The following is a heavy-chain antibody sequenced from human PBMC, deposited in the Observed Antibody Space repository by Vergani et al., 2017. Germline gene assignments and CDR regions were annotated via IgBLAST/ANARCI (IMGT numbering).Heavy chain of an antibody. CDR3: ARQFWVSQGVGAFET. Sequence: QVQMQESGPGLVKTSETLSLTCSASGAPISYWCWSWLRQPAGKGLEWIGRLCPSGSTNYKPSLKSRVTMSIDTSKNQFSLRLTTLTAADTAVYYCARQFWVSQGVGAFETWGRGTEVSVS. V-gene: IGHV4-4*07. D-gene: IGHD3-16*01. J-gene: IGHJ3*02. CDR1: GAPISYWC. CDR2: LCPSGST.